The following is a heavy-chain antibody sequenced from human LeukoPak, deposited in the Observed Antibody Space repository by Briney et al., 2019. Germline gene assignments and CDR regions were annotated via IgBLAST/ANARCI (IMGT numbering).Heavy chain of an antibody. CDR3: ARASYYYDSSGYSYYFDY. D-gene: IGHD3-22*01. CDR1: GGSISSYY. CDR2: IYYSGNT. J-gene: IGHJ4*02. V-gene: IGHV4-59*01. Sequence: SETLSLTCTVSGGSISSYYWSWIRQPPGKGLECIGYIYYSGNTYYNPSLKSRVTISVDTSKNQFSLKLSSVTAADTAVYYCARASYYYDSSGYSYYFDYWGQGTLVSVSS.